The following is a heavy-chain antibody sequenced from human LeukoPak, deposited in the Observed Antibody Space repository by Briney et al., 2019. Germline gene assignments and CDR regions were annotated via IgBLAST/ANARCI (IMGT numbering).Heavy chain of an antibody. J-gene: IGHJ4*02. CDR3: ARKHLEGSSWYLPFDY. CDR2: ISGDGVST. V-gene: IGHV3-43*02. D-gene: IGHD6-13*01. Sequence: GGSLRLPCGASGSNFDDYAMHGVGQAPGKALEWLSHISGDGVSTYYTDSVKGRFTIYRDNSKNSLSLQRNSLRTEDTGLYYCARKHLEGSSWYLPFDYWGQGTLVTVS. CDR1: GSNFDDYA.